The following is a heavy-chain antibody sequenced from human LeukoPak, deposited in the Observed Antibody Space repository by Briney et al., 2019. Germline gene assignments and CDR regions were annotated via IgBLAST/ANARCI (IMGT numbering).Heavy chain of an antibody. V-gene: IGHV1-18*01. CDR1: AYTFTSFG. CDR3: ARDRMVLGILWPFDY. Sequence: ASVKVSCKASAYTFTSFGISWVRQAPGQGLEWMGWISAYNGNTNYAQKLQGRVTMTTDTSTSTAYMELRSLRSDDTAVYYCARDRMVLGILWPFDYWGQGTLDSVSS. D-gene: IGHD3-10*01. J-gene: IGHJ4*02. CDR2: ISAYNGNT.